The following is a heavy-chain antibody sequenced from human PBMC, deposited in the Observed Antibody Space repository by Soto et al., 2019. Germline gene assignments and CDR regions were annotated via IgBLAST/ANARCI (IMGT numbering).Heavy chain of an antibody. CDR1: GFTFSSYA. CDR3: ARDIHYDYYGMEV. J-gene: IGHJ6*02. CDR2: ISYDGSNK. D-gene: IGHD2-21*01. V-gene: IGHV3-30-3*01. Sequence: QVQLVESGGGVVQPGRSLRLSCAASGFTFSSYAMHWVRQAPGKGLEWVAVISYDGSNKYYADSVKGRFTISRDNSKNTLYLQMNSLRAEDTAVYYCARDIHYDYYGMEVWGQGNTVTVSS.